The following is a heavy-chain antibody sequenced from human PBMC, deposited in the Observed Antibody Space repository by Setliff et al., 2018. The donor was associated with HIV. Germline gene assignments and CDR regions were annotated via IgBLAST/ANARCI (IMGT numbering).Heavy chain of an antibody. Sequence: PGESLKISCKGSGYSFTSYWIGWVRQMPGKGLEWMGMIYPRDSDTKYSPSFQGQVNMSADRSVSTAYLQWTSLKASGTAMYYCASGGNSDFDIWGQGTMVTVSS. V-gene: IGHV5-51*01. D-gene: IGHD3-16*01. J-gene: IGHJ3*02. CDR2: IYPRDSDT. CDR3: ASGGNSDFDI. CDR1: GYSFTSYW.